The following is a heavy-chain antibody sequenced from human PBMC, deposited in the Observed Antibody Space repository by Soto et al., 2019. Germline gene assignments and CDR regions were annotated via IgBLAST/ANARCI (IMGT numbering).Heavy chain of an antibody. CDR2: VYWNVDK. Sequence: QITLKESGPSLVKPTQTLTLTCTFSGFSFSTSKVGVGWIRQPPGKALEWLAIVYWNVDKRYSPSLKSRVTISKDSSKKEVVLTMTDVDPVDTGTYYCAHSQYSSGWYVGYWGQGALVTVSS. J-gene: IGHJ4*02. D-gene: IGHD6-19*01. CDR1: GFSFSTSKVG. CDR3: AHSQYSSGWYVGY. V-gene: IGHV2-5*01.